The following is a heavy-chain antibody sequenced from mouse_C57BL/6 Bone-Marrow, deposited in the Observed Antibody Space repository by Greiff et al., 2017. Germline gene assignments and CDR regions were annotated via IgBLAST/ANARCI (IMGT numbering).Heavy chain of an antibody. V-gene: IGHV1-69*01. CDR1: GYTFTSYW. Sequence: QVQLQQPGAELVMPGASVKLSCKASGYTFTSYWMHWVKQRPGQGLEWIGEIDPSDSYTNYNQKFKGKSTLTVDKYSSTASMQLRSLTSDDSAVYYCARKGMLSAWFAYWGQGTLVTVSA. CDR3: ARKGMLSAWFAY. CDR2: IDPSDSYT. D-gene: IGHD3-2*02. J-gene: IGHJ3*01.